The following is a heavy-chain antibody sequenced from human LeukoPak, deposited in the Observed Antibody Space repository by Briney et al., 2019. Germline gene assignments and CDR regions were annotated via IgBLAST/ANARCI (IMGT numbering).Heavy chain of an antibody. J-gene: IGHJ6*02. CDR2: INADRGRT. Sequence: GGSLTLSCAASGFTIAAYAMHWVRQPPGKGLEWVSLINADRGRTYYADSVKGRFTISRDNSKNSLYLQMNSLRTEDTALYYCATWAFYHGLDVWGQGTTVTVSS. V-gene: IGHV3-43*02. D-gene: IGHD2/OR15-2a*01. CDR1: GFTIAAYA. CDR3: ATWAFYHGLDV.